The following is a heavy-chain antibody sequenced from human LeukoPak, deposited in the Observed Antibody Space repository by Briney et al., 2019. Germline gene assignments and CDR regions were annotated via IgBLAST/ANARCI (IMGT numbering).Heavy chain of an antibody. CDR3: ASNSWYEYNWFDP. CDR2: ISSSSSYI. J-gene: IGHJ5*02. Sequence: PGGSLRLSCAASGFTFSSYSMNWVRQAPGKGLEWVSSISSSSSYIYYADSVKGRFTISRDNAKNSLYLQMNSLRAEDTAVYYCASNSWYEYNWFDPWGQGTLVTVSS. V-gene: IGHV3-21*01. CDR1: GFTFSSYS. D-gene: IGHD6-13*01.